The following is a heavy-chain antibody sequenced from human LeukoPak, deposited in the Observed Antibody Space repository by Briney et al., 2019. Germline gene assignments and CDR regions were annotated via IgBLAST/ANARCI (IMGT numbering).Heavy chain of an antibody. D-gene: IGHD3-22*01. Sequence: GGSLRLSCAASGFTFSSYEMTWVRQAPGKGLEWVSYISSSGSTIYYADSVKGRFTISRDNAKNSLYLQMNSLRAEDTAVYYCARAMYYYDSSGYYYWAYYYYGMDVWGQGTTVTVSS. CDR2: ISSSGSTI. CDR3: ARAMYYYDSSGYYYWAYYYYGMDV. V-gene: IGHV3-48*03. CDR1: GFTFSSYE. J-gene: IGHJ6*02.